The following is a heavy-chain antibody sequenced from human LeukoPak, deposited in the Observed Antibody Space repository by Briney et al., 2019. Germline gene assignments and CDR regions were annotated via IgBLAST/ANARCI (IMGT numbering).Heavy chain of an antibody. CDR2: ISGGGEST. J-gene: IGHJ4*02. Sequence: PGGSLRLSCAASGFTFRSYEMNWVRHAPGRGLEWVSHISGGGESTVYPDAVKGRFTISRDNAKNSLYLQMNSLGVEDTGVYYCARRSGRRYEYWGQGVLVTVSP. V-gene: IGHV3-48*03. CDR1: GFTFRSYE. CDR3: ARRSGRRYEY. D-gene: IGHD5-24*01.